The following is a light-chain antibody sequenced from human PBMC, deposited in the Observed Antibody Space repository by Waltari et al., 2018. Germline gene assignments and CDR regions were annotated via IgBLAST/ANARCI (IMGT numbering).Light chain of an antibody. CDR3: QVWDNYADLVI. V-gene: IGLV3-21*02. CDR1: NIGSKS. Sequence: SSVLTQPPSVSVAPGQTATITCGGNNIGSKSVHWYQQKPGPAPVLVVYDDDVRPPGIPERISGSNSANTASLTINRVEVGDEAAYFCQVWDNYADLVIFGGGTKLTVL. CDR2: DDD. J-gene: IGLJ2*01.